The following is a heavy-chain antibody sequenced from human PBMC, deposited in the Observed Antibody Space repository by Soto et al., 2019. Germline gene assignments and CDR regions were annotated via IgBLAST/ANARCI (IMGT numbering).Heavy chain of an antibody. CDR1: GFTFSSYA. CDR2: ISYDGSNK. V-gene: IGHV3-30-3*01. Sequence: QVQLVESGGGVVQPGRSLRLSCAASGFTFSSYAMHWVRQAPGKGLEWVAVISYDGSNKYYADSVTCRFTISRDNSKNTLYLQMNSLRAEDTAVYYCARACCGGSCYSDYWGQGTLVTVSS. J-gene: IGHJ4*02. D-gene: IGHD2-15*01. CDR3: ARACCGGSCYSDY.